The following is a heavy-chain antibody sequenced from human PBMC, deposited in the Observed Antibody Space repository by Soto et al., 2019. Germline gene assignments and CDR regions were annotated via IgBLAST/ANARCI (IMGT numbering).Heavy chain of an antibody. Sequence: GGSLRLSCAASGFTFDDYAMHWVRQAPGKGLEWVSGISWNSGSIGYADSVKGRFTISRDNAKNSLYLQMNSLRAEDTALYYCAKGIFIPGQGMEWSTFDYWGQGTLVTVSS. D-gene: IGHD3-3*01. CDR1: GFTFDDYA. CDR2: ISWNSGSI. V-gene: IGHV3-9*01. CDR3: AKGIFIPGQGMEWSTFDY. J-gene: IGHJ4*02.